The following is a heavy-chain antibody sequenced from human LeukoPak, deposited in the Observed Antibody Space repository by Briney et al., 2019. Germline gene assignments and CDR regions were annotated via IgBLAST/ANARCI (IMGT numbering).Heavy chain of an antibody. J-gene: IGHJ6*03. D-gene: IGHD2-8*01. CDR3: AGTNDFYYYMDV. Sequence: SETLSLTCTVSAGSISSGDYYWSWIRQPPGKGLEWIGYIYYSGSAYYNPSLKSRVTISVDTSKNQFSLKLSSVTAADTAVYYCAGTNDFYYYMDVWGKGTTVTVSS. CDR1: AGSISSGDYY. CDR2: IYYSGSA. V-gene: IGHV4-30-4*08.